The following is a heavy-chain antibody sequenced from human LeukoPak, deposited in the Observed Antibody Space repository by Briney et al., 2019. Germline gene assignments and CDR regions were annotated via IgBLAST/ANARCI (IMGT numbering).Heavy chain of an antibody. V-gene: IGHV3-23*01. CDR1: GFTFSSYA. Sequence: GGSVRLSCAASGFTFSSYAMSWVRQAPGQGLEWVSAISGSGGSTYYADSVKGRFTISRDNSKNTLYLQMNSLRAEDTAVYYCAKDLDSGSLYSAGYFDYWGQGTLVTVSS. CDR2: ISGSGGST. CDR3: AKDLDSGSLYSAGYFDY. D-gene: IGHD1-26*01. J-gene: IGHJ4*02.